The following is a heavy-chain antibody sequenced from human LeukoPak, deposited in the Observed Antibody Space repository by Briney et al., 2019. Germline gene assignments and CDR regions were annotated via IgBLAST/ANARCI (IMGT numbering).Heavy chain of an antibody. V-gene: IGHV4-4*07. CDR2: IYTSGST. CDR1: GGSISSYY. J-gene: IGHJ6*02. CDR3: ARDPGTATYGMDV. D-gene: IGHD1-1*01. Sequence: SETLSLTCTVSGGSISSYYWIWIRQPAGKGREWIGRIYTSGSTNYNPSLKSRVTMSVDTSKNQFSLKLSSVTAADTAVYYCARDPGTATYGMDVWGQGTTVTVSS.